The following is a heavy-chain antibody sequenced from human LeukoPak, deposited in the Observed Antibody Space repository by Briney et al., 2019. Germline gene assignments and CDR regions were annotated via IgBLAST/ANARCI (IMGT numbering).Heavy chain of an antibody. V-gene: IGHV3-23*01. Sequence: GGSLRLSCGAPGFAFNSYAMSWVRQPPGKGLEWVSVISRRDDYTYYADSVKGRFTISRDNSKNTLYLQMNTLRAEDTAVYYGASNYRSGSFHDFWGQGTLVTVSS. D-gene: IGHD3-10*01. CDR3: ASNYRSGSFHDF. CDR2: ISRRDDYT. CDR1: GFAFNSYA. J-gene: IGHJ4*02.